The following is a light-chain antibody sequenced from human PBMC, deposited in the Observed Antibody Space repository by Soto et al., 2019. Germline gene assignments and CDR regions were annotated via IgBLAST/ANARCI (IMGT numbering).Light chain of an antibody. Sequence: EIVMTQFPVTLSVSPGERVTLSCRASQSIGSSLAWYLQKPAQPPRLLIYDASTRATDVPARFSGSGSGTDFTLAISSLQSEDFAVYYCQQYIKWPLTFGGGTKVEIK. CDR3: QQYIKWPLT. CDR2: DAS. V-gene: IGKV3-15*01. CDR1: QSIGSS. J-gene: IGKJ4*01.